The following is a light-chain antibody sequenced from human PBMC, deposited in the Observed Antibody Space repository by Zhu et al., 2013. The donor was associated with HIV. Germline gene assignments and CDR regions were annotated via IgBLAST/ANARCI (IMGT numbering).Light chain of an antibody. CDR1: QTIDDW. CDR2: DAS. CDR3: QQYKTFPWT. Sequence: IQMTQSPSTLSASVGDRVTITCRASQTIDDWLAWYRQKPGKAPEVLIFDASTLKTGVPSRFNGNRSGPEFTLTISSLQPDDFTTYFCQQYKTFPWTFGQGTKGGNQT. J-gene: IGKJ1*01. V-gene: IGKV1-5*01.